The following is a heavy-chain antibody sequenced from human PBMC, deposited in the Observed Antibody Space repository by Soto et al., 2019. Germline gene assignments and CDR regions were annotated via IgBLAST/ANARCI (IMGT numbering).Heavy chain of an antibody. V-gene: IGHV1-2*04. D-gene: IGHD4-17*01. CDR3: ATWLDYGDFDGLDF. CDR1: GYTFTGYY. Sequence: ASVKVSCKASGYTFTGYYMHWVRQAPGQGLEWMGWINPNGGGSNSAQKFQGSVTMTWDTSITTAYLDLTRLTTNDTATYFCATWLDYGDFDGLDFWGQGTLVTVSS. CDR2: INPNGGGS. J-gene: IGHJ4*02.